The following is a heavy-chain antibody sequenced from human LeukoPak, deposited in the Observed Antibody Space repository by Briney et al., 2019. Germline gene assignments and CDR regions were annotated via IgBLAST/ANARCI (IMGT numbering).Heavy chain of an antibody. J-gene: IGHJ4*02. CDR3: ARDVGGSSGFDY. Sequence: AETLSLTCTVSGDSISSYYWSWIRQPPGKGLEWIVYLYYSGSIHYNPSLKSRVTISGDTSKNQFSLKPSSVTAADTAVYYCARDVGGSSGFDYWGQGTLVTVSS. D-gene: IGHD6-6*01. CDR2: LYYSGSI. CDR1: GDSISSYY. V-gene: IGHV4-59*01.